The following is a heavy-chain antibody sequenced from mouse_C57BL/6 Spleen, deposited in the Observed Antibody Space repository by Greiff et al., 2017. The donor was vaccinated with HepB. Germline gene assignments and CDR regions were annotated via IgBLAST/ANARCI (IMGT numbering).Heavy chain of an antibody. CDR1: GYTFTSYG. CDR2: IYPRSGNT. CDR3: ARCDYDVGIAY. V-gene: IGHV1-81*01. J-gene: IGHJ3*01. D-gene: IGHD2-4*01. Sequence: QVQLQQSGAELARPGASVKLSCKASGYTFTSYGISWVKQRTGQGLEWIGEIYPRSGNTYYNEKFKGKATLTEDKSSSTAYMELRSLTSEDSAVFFCARCDYDVGIAYWGQGTLVTVTA.